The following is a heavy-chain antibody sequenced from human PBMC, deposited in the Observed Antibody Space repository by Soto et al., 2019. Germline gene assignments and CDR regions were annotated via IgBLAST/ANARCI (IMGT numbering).Heavy chain of an antibody. CDR3: AHRRGITGTTRDSGPYSWFDP. CDR1: GFSLSTSGVG. V-gene: IGHV2-5*02. CDR2: IYWDDDK. D-gene: IGHD1-7*01. Sequence: QITLKESGPTLVKPTQTLTLTCTFSGFSLSTSGVGVGWIRQPPGKALEWLALIYWDDDKRYSPSLKSRLTITKDTSKDQVVLTITNIDPVDTATYCCAHRRGITGTTRDSGPYSWFDPWSQGTLVTVSS. J-gene: IGHJ5*02.